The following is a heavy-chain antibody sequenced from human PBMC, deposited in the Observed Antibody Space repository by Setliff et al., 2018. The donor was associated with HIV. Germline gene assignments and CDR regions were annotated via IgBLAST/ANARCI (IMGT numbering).Heavy chain of an antibody. CDR1: GYPISSGYY. CDR2: IYHSGTT. J-gene: IGHJ4*02. D-gene: IGHD3-10*01. Sequence: PSETLSLTCTVSGYPISSGYYWGWIRQPPGRGLEWIGSIYHSGTTYYNPSLKSRVTISADTSKNQFSLNLSSVTAAETAVYYCARVGYHGSGRYSLDYWGQGTLVTVSS. V-gene: IGHV4-38-2*02. CDR3: ARVGYHGSGRYSLDY.